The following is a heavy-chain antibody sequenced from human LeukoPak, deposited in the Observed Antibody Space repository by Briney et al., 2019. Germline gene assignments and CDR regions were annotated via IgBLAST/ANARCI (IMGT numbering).Heavy chain of an antibody. Sequence: PGGSLRLSCTASGLSFGDYVMSWYRHAPGKGLEWVGFIRSKADAGTTEYAASVKGRFTISRDDSKSIAYLQMNSLKIEDTAVYYCTREGTVTYDGMDVWGQGTTVTVSS. J-gene: IGHJ6*02. CDR2: IRSKADAGTT. D-gene: IGHD4-17*01. CDR1: GLSFGDYV. CDR3: TREGTVTYDGMDV. V-gene: IGHV3-49*03.